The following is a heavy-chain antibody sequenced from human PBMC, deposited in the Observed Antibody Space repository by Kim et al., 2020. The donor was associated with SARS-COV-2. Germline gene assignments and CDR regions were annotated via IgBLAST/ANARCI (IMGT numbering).Heavy chain of an antibody. CDR1: GYTFTSYD. CDR3: ARQLVDDILTGLPYYYYGMDV. D-gene: IGHD3-9*01. Sequence: ASVKVSCKASGYTFTSYDSNWVRQATGQGLEWMGWMNPNSGNTGYAQKFQGRATMTRNTSISTAYMELSSLRSEDTAVYYFARQLVDDILTGLPYYYYGMDVWGQGTTVTVSS. CDR2: MNPNSGNT. V-gene: IGHV1-8*01. J-gene: IGHJ6*02.